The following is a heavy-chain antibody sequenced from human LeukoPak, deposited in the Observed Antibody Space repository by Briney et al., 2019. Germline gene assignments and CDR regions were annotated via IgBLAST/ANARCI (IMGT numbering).Heavy chain of an antibody. Sequence: GGSLRLSCAASGFTLSSYAMSWVRQAPGKGLEWVSAISDSGNTYHADSVKGRFTISRDSSKNTLSLQMNRLRPEDAAVYYCAKAPVTTCRGAYCYPFDYWGQGTLVTVSP. V-gene: IGHV3-23*01. CDR1: GFTLSSYA. CDR3: AKAPVTTCRGAYCYPFDY. D-gene: IGHD2-21*01. CDR2: ISDSGNT. J-gene: IGHJ4*02.